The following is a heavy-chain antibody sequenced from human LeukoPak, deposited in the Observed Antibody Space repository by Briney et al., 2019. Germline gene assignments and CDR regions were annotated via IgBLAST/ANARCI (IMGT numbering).Heavy chain of an antibody. CDR3: AREGDGLGSSSSPLDY. CDR1: GFTFSSYG. D-gene: IGHD6-6*01. CDR2: IRYDGSNK. V-gene: IGHV3-30*02. J-gene: IGHJ4*02. Sequence: PGGSLRLSCAASGFTFSSYGMHWVRQAPGKGLEWVAFIRYDGSNKHYADSVKGRFTISRDNSKNTLYLQMNSLRVEDTAVYYCAREGDGLGSSSSPLDYWGQGTLVTVSS.